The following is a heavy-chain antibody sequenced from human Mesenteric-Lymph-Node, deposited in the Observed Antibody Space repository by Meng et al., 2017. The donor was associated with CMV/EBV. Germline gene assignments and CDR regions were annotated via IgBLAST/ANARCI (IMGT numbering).Heavy chain of an antibody. Sequence: SGYTVTNYALNWVRQAPGQGLEWIGWIDTNTGNPTYGQGFTGRFVFSMDTSVSTAYLQISSLEAEDTAVYFCARDAIAVAGNVGYDFWGRGTLVTVSS. CDR3: ARDAIAVAGNVGYDF. J-gene: IGHJ4*02. CDR2: IDTNTGNP. D-gene: IGHD6-13*01. V-gene: IGHV7-4-1*02. CDR1: GYTVTNYA.